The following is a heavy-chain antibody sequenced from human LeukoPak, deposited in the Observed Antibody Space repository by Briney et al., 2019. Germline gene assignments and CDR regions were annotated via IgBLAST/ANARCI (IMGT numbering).Heavy chain of an antibody. CDR3: AREPRVGESTSNF. D-gene: IGHD3-16*01. CDR2: IWYDGSNK. J-gene: IGHJ4*02. Sequence: PGGSLRLSCAASGFTFSSYGMHWVRQAPGKGLEWVAVIWYDGSNKYYADSVKGRFTISRDNSKNTLYLQMNSLRGEDTAVYYCAREPRVGESTSNFWGQGTLVTVSS. V-gene: IGHV3-33*01. CDR1: GFTFSSYG.